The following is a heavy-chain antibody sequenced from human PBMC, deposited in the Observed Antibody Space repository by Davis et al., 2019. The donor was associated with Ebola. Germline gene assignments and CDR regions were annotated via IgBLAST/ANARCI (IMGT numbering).Heavy chain of an antibody. D-gene: IGHD5-12*01. CDR3: AKDRGDIVANDLWDY. Sequence: GGSLRPSCKVSGFTFSNYAMTWVRQAPGKGLEWVSAISGSGGSTYYADSVKGRFTISRDKSKNTLYLQMKSLRAEDTAVYYCAKDRGDIVANDLWDYWGQGTLVTVSS. CDR1: GFTFSNYA. V-gene: IGHV3-23*01. CDR2: ISGSGGST. J-gene: IGHJ4*02.